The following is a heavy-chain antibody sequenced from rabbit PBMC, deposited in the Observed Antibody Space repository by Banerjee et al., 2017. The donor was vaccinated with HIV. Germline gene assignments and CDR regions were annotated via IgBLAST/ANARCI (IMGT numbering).Heavy chain of an antibody. CDR1: GFSFSSDYY. CDR2: IYGGVVGST. J-gene: IGHJ4*01. Sequence: QPQLVESGGGLVKPGGTLTLTCSASGFSFSSDYYLCWVRQAPGKGLESIACIYGGVVGSTYYATWAKGRFTISKTSSTTVTLQMTSLTAADTATYFCARGSAAMTLVITGFYFNLWGPGTLVTVS. V-gene: IGHV1S45*01. D-gene: IGHD2-1*01. CDR3: ARGSAAMTLVITGFYFNL.